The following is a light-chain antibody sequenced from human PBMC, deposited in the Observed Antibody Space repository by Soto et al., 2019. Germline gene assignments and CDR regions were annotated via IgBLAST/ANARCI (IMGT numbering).Light chain of an antibody. V-gene: IGKV3-20*01. Sequence: EIVLTQSPGPLSLSPGERATLSCRASQSVSSTYLAWYQQKPGQALSLLIYGASSRATGIPDRFSGSGSGTDFTLTISRLEPEDFAVYYCQQYGRSPPWTFGQGTMVEIK. CDR1: QSVSSTY. CDR2: GAS. J-gene: IGKJ1*01. CDR3: QQYGRSPPWT.